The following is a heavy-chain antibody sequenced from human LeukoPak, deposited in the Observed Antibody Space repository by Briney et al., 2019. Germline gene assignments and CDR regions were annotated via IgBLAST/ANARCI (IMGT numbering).Heavy chain of an antibody. V-gene: IGHV3-23*01. CDR3: AKYLTYYYDSSGYYNDY. J-gene: IGHJ4*02. CDR1: GFTFSSYA. Sequence: GGSLRLSCAASGFTFSSYAMSWARQAPGKGLEWVSAISGSGGSTYYADSVKGRFTISRDNSKNTLYLQMNSLRAEDTAVYYCAKYLTYYYDSSGYYNDYWGQGTLVTVSS. CDR2: ISGSGGST. D-gene: IGHD3-22*01.